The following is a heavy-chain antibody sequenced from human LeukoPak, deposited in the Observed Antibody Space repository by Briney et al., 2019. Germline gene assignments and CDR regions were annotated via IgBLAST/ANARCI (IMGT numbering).Heavy chain of an antibody. J-gene: IGHJ4*02. Sequence: ASVKVSCKASGYSFITYDINWVRQAPGQGFEWLGWISTFNGNTNYAQIVQGRVTMTTDSSTNTAYMELRGLRSDDTAVYYCARDPPAAEQDIDYWGQGTLVTVSS. CDR3: ARDPPAAEQDIDY. CDR1: GYSFITYD. D-gene: IGHD1/OR15-1a*01. V-gene: IGHV1-18*01. CDR2: ISTFNGNT.